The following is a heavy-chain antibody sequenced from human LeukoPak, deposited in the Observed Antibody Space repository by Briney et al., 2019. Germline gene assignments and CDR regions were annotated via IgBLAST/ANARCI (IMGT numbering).Heavy chain of an antibody. CDR1: GFTFSSYS. Sequence: GGSLRLSCAASGFTFSSYSMNWVRQAPGKGLEWVSYISSSSSTIYYADSVKGRFTISRDNAKNSLYLQVNSLRAEDTAVYYCARSMTSGGSPYQLLYHYYYYYMDVWGKGTTVTVSS. D-gene: IGHD2-2*02. CDR3: ARSMTSGGSPYQLLYHYYYYYMDV. CDR2: ISSSSSTI. V-gene: IGHV3-48*04. J-gene: IGHJ6*03.